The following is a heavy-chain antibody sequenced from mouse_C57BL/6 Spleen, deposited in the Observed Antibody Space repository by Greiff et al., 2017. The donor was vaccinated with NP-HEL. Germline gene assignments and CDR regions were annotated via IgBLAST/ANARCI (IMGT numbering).Heavy chain of an antibody. Sequence: VKLQESGPGLVAPSQSLSITCTVSGFSFTSYGVDWVRQPPGQGLEWLGVIWGAGSTNYNSALMSRLSISKDNTTSQVFLKMTSLQTDDTAMYYCAKRGAYSNVAWFAYWGQGTLVTVSA. CDR1: GFSFTSYG. D-gene: IGHD2-5*01. J-gene: IGHJ3*01. V-gene: IGHV2-9*01. CDR2: IWGAGST. CDR3: AKRGAYSNVAWFAY.